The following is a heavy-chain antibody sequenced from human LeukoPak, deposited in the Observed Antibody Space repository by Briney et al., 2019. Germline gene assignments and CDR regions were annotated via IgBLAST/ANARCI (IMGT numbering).Heavy chain of an antibody. V-gene: IGHV4-59*01. J-gene: IGHJ4*02. Sequence: KPSETLSLTCTVSGGPINNYYWSWIRQPPGKGLEWIGYIYYTGTTKTNPSLRSRVTMSVDTSGSQLSLRLSSVSAADTAIYNCARYDGSSYSLELWGQGTLVTVSS. CDR3: ARYDGSSYSLEL. CDR2: IYYTGTT. CDR1: GGPINNYY. D-gene: IGHD3-22*01.